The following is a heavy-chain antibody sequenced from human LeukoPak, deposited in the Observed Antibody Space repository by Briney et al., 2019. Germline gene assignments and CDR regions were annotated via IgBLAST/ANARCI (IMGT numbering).Heavy chain of an antibody. V-gene: IGHV3-7*01. CDR2: IKQDGSEK. CDR3: ARGGSHDAPDI. Sequence: GGSLRLSCVASGFTFSTYWMTWVRQAPGKGLECVAIIKQDGSEKYYVDSVKGRFTMARDNAKNSLHLQMNILRAEDTAVYYCARGGSHDAPDIWGQGTMVTVSS. J-gene: IGHJ3*02. CDR1: GFTFSTYW.